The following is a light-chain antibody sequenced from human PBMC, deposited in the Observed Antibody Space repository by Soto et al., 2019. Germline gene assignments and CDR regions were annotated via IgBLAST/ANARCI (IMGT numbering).Light chain of an antibody. CDR2: GAS. Sequence: DIQMTQSPSSVSASVGDRVTITCRASQDIGNWLAWYQQRPGTAPKLLIYGASSLQIGVPSRFSGSGSATHFTFTISSLQPEDFATYLCLQANLLPLTFGGGTNVESK. CDR3: LQANLLPLT. V-gene: IGKV1-12*01. CDR1: QDIGNW. J-gene: IGKJ4*01.